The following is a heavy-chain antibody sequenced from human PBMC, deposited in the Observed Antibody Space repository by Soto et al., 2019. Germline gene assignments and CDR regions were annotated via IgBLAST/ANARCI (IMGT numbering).Heavy chain of an antibody. Sequence: QVQLVESGGGVVQPGRSLRLSCAASGFTFSSYAIHWVRQAPGKGLEWVAFISYDGSNKYYADSVKGRFTISRDHSKNTLYLQMNSMRAEDTSVYYCGRDESLSYWGQGTLVTVSS. V-gene: IGHV3-30-3*01. CDR2: ISYDGSNK. CDR3: GRDESLSY. J-gene: IGHJ4*02. CDR1: GFTFSSYA.